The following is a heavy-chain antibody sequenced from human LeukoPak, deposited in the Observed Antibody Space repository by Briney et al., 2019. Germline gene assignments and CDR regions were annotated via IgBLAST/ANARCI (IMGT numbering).Heavy chain of an antibody. CDR3: ARDRRFRSGTYYWFDP. J-gene: IGHJ5*02. V-gene: IGHV4-4*07. CDR2: VYISGSV. Sequence: NPSETLSLTCNVSGGSISDSHWSWIRQSAEKGLEWIGRVYISGSVNYNPSLKSRVTMSVDTLKNQFSLKLTSVTAADTAVYYCARDRRFRSGTYYWFDPWGQGVLVTVSS. CDR1: GGSISDSH. D-gene: IGHD3-10*01.